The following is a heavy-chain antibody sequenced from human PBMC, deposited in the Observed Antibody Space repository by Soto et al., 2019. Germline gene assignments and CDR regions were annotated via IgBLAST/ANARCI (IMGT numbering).Heavy chain of an antibody. CDR2: MWYDGSNK. V-gene: IGHV3-33*01. J-gene: IGHJ4*02. CDR1: GFTLSSYG. D-gene: IGHD2-21*02. CDR3: AREVCGGDCHFDY. Sequence: QVQLVESGGGVVQPGRSLRLSCAASGFTLSSYGMHWVRQAPGKGLEWVAVMWYDGSNKYYADSVKGRFTISRDNSKNTLYLQMNSLRAEDTAVYYCAREVCGGDCHFDYWGQGTLVTVSS.